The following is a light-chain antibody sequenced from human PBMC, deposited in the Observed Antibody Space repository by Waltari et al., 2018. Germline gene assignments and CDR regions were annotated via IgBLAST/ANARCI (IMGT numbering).Light chain of an antibody. CDR2: EVM. V-gene: IGLV2-8*01. CDR3: SSYAGSNSHV. CDR1: VSTVGGYTY. J-gene: IGLJ1*01. Sequence: QPPWTRPPTASGFPGQPVTMPCTGPVSTVGGYTYAPGNHQHPATVPNLIIYEVMERPSGVPLRFSGSNSGNTASLTVSGLQAEDEADYYCSSYAGSNSHVFGTGTRVTVL.